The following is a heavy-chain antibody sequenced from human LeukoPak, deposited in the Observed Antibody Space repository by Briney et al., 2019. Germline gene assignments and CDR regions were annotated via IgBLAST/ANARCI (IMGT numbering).Heavy chain of an antibody. CDR1: GGTFSSYA. Sequence: ASVKVSCKASGGTFSSYAISWVRQAPGQGLEWMGGIIPIFGTANYAQKFQGRVTITTDESTSTAYMELSSLRSEDTAVYYCARSGDIVVVPAAIHPNYYYYYMDVWGKGTTVTVSS. CDR2: IIPIFGTA. V-gene: IGHV1-69*05. D-gene: IGHD2-2*01. J-gene: IGHJ6*03. CDR3: ARSGDIVVVPAAIHPNYYYYYMDV.